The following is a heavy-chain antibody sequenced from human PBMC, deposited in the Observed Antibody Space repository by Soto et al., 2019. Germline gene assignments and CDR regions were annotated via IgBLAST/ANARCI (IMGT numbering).Heavy chain of an antibody. Sequence: PSETLSLTCSVSGGSISPHYWSFIRQPPGKGLEWIGYIYYMGSTTYNPSLESRVTMSLDTSKNQFSLKLKSVTAADTAVYYCARGGVGAIFDYWGQGILVTVSS. V-gene: IGHV4-59*11. D-gene: IGHD1-26*01. CDR1: GGSISPHY. CDR3: ARGGVGAIFDY. CDR2: IYYMGST. J-gene: IGHJ4*02.